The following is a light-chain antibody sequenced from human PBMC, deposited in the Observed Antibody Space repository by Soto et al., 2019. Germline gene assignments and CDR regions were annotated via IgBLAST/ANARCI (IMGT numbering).Light chain of an antibody. CDR2: AAS. V-gene: IGKV1-9*01. J-gene: IGKJ2*01. Sequence: DIQLTQSPSFLSASVGDRVTITCRASQGISSYLAWYQQKPGEAPKLLIYAASTLQSGVPSRFSGSGSGTEFTLTISNLQPEDFATYYCQQLNSYPNTFGQGTKLEIK. CDR1: QGISSY. CDR3: QQLNSYPNT.